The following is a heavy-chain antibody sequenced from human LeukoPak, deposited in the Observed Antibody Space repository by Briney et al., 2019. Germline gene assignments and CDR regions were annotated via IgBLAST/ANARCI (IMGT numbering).Heavy chain of an antibody. CDR3: ARAPYCSGGSCYSKIFDY. CDR2: IYYSGST. J-gene: IGHJ4*02. CDR1: GGSISSYY. Sequence: SETLSLTCTVSGGSISSYYWRWIRQPPGKGLEWVGYIYYSGSTNYHPSLKSRVAITVDTSKNQFSLKVSSVTAADTAVYYCARAPYCSGGSCYSKIFDYWGQGTLVTVSS. V-gene: IGHV4-59*01. D-gene: IGHD2-15*01.